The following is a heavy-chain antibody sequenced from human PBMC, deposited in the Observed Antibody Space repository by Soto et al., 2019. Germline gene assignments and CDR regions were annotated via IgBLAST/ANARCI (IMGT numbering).Heavy chain of an antibody. Sequence: PGESLKISCKGAGDTFTNYWSGWVRQMPGKGLEWMGIIYPGDSDTKYNPSFQGQVTISADKSITTTYLQWSSLKASDTAIYYCAASIFYYGMDVWGQGTTVTVSS. CDR3: AASIFYYGMDV. J-gene: IGHJ6*02. CDR2: IYPGDSDT. V-gene: IGHV5-51*01. CDR1: GDTFTNYW.